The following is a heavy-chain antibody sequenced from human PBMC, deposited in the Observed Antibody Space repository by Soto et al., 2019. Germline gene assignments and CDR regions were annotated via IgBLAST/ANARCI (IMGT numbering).Heavy chain of an antibody. J-gene: IGHJ4*02. D-gene: IGHD1-26*01. V-gene: IGHV3-30-3*01. CDR3: AKDFRVGAKSSQTGYFDY. CDR2: ISYDGSNK. Sequence: HPGGSLRLSCAASGFTFSSYAMHCVRQAPGKGLEWVAVISYDGSNKYYADSVKGRFTISRDNSKNTLYLQMNSLRAEDTAVYYCAKDFRVGAKSSQTGYFDYWGQGTLVTVSS. CDR1: GFTFSSYA.